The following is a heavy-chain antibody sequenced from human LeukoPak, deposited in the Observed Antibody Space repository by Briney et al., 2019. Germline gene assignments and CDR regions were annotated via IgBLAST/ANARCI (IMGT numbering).Heavy chain of an antibody. CDR2: ISWNSGSI. CDR3: AKGHSRGWYYFDY. D-gene: IGHD6-19*01. CDR1: GFTSDDYA. J-gene: IGHJ4*02. V-gene: IGHV3-9*02. Sequence: GGSLRLSCAASGFTSDDYAMHWVRQAPGKGLEWVSGISWNSGSIGYADSVKGRFTISRDNAKNSLYLQMNSLRAEDTALYYCAKGHSRGWYYFDYWGQGTLVTVSS.